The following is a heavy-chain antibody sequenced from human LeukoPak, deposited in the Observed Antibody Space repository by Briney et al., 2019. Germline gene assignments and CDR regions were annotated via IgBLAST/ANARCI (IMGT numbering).Heavy chain of an antibody. V-gene: IGHV3-48*01. J-gene: IGHJ3*02. CDR2: ISSSSSTI. CDR3: ARDRMCDI. CDR1: GFTSSSYS. Sequence: GGSLRLSCAASGFTSSSYSMNWVRQAPGKGLEWVSYISSSSSTIYYADSVKGRFTISRDNAKNSLYLQMNSLRAEDTAVYYCARDRMCDIWGQGTMVTVSS.